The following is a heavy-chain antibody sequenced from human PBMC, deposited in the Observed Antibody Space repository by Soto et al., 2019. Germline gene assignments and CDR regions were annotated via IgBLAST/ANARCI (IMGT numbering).Heavy chain of an antibody. J-gene: IGHJ6*02. CDR3: ARGPYRIAKYYYYGMDV. Sequence: SETLSLTCAVSGGSISSGGYSWSWIRQPPGKGLEWIGYIYHSGSTYYNPSLKSRVTISVDRSKNQFSLKLSSVTAADTAVYYCARGPYRIAKYYYYGMDVWGQGTTVTVSS. V-gene: IGHV4-30-2*01. D-gene: IGHD6-13*01. CDR2: IYHSGST. CDR1: GGSISSGGYS.